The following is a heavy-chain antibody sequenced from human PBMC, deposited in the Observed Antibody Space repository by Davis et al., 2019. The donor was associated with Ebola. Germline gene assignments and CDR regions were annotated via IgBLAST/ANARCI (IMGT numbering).Heavy chain of an antibody. D-gene: IGHD6-13*01. CDR3: ARDPGSSWYFMDV. CDR1: GFTFRSYG. CDR2: ISYDGSKT. Sequence: GGSLRLSCAASGFTFRSYGMHWVRQAPGKGLEWVAFISYDGSKTLYADSVKGRFTISRDNSKNTLYLQMNSLRPEDMAVDYCARDPGSSWYFMDVWGKGTTVAVSS. J-gene: IGHJ6*04. V-gene: IGHV3-30*19.